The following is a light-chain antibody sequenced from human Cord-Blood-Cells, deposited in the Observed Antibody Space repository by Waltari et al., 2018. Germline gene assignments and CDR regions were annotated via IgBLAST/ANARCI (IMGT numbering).Light chain of an antibody. Sequence: QSALTQPASVSGSPGQSNTISCTGTSSDVGRYNLVSWYQQHPGKAPKLMVYEVSTRPSGGSKRFSGSKSGNTASLTISGRQAEDEADYYCCSYAGSSTWVFGGGTKLTVL. CDR2: EVS. V-gene: IGLV2-23*02. CDR3: CSYAGSSTWV. CDR1: SSDVGRYNL. J-gene: IGLJ3*02.